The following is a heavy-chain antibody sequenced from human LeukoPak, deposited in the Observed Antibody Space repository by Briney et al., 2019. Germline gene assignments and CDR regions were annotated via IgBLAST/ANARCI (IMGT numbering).Heavy chain of an antibody. J-gene: IGHJ6*03. Sequence: EASVKVSCKASGYTFTGYYMHWVRQAPGQGLEWMGWIIPIFGTANYAQKFQGRVTITADESTSTAYMELSSLRSEDTAVYSCARGAYSTSSRFDYYFMDVWGKGTTVTVSS. CDR3: ARGAYSTSSRFDYYFMDV. V-gene: IGHV1-69*13. CDR2: IIPIFGTA. D-gene: IGHD6-6*01. CDR1: GYTFTGYY.